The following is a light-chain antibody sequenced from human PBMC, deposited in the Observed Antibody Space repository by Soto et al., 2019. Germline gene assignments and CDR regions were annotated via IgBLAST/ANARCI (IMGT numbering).Light chain of an antibody. J-gene: IGLJ1*01. CDR2: EVN. Sequence: LAQPSSVSGSPGQSITISCTGTSTDVGGYNYVSWYQHHPGKGPKLIIYEVNNRPPGVSDRFSGSKSGNKASLTISNLEAEDESDYYCGSYTSTDTPFVFGTGTKVTVL. CDR3: GSYTSTDTPFV. CDR1: STDVGGYNY. V-gene: IGLV2-14*01.